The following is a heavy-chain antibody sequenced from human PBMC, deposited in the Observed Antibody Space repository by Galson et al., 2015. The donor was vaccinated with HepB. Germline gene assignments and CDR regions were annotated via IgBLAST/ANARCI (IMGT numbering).Heavy chain of an antibody. D-gene: IGHD1-26*01. J-gene: IGHJ5*02. CDR3: ARARFSGSYYFS. V-gene: IGHV3-74*01. CDR2: INSDGTII. Sequence: LRLSCAASGFTFSDYYMNWVRQGPGKGLVWVSRINSDGTIINYADSVKGRFTISRDNAKNTLYLQMNSLRVDDTAVYYCARARFSGSYYFSWGQGTLVTVSS. CDR1: GFTFSDYY.